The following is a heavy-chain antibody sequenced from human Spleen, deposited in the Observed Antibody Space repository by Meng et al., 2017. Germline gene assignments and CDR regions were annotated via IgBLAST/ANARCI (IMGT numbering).Heavy chain of an antibody. V-gene: IGHV3-38-3*01. CDR3: AKDTSGSFLHGIFDY. Sequence: GESLKISCAASGFTVTSNEMSWVRQAPGKGLEWVSSICGDSTYYADSGKGRVTVSRDNSKNTLHLQMNSLRAEDTAVYYCAKDTSGSFLHGIFDYWGQGTLVTVSS. CDR2: ICGDST. J-gene: IGHJ4*02. D-gene: IGHD1-26*01. CDR1: GFTVTSNE.